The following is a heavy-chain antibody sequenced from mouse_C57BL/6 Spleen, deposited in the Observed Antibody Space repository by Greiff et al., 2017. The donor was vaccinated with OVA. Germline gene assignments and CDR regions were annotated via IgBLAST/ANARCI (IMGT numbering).Heavy chain of an antibody. J-gene: IGHJ4*01. CDR2: LYPGGGYT. CDR3: ARSCGSSYYYAMDY. V-gene: IGHV1-63*01. D-gene: IGHD1-1*01. Sequence: VQLHQSGAELVRPGPSVKMSCKASGYTFTNYWIGWAKQRPGHGLEWIGDLYPGGGYTNYSEKFKGKATLTAEKASSTAYMQFSSLTSEDSAIYYCARSCGSSYYYAMDYWGQGTSVTVSS. CDR1: GYTFTNYW.